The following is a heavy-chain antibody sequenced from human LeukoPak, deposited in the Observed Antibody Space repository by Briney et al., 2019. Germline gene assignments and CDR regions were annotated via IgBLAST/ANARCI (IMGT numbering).Heavy chain of an antibody. CDR3: ARDPFTSGDYYDSSGYSGY. D-gene: IGHD3-22*01. CDR2: ISSSSSYI. CDR1: GFTFSSYS. Sequence: PGGSLRLSCAASGFTFSSYSINWVRQAPGKGLEWVSSISSSSSYIYYADSVKGRFTISRDSAKNSLYLQMNSLRAEDTVVYYCARDPFTSGDYYDSSGYSGYWGQGTLVTVSS. V-gene: IGHV3-21*01. J-gene: IGHJ4*02.